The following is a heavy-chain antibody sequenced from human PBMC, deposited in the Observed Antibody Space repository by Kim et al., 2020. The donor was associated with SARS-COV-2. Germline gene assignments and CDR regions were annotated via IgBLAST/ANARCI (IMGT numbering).Heavy chain of an antibody. J-gene: IGHJ6*02. V-gene: IGHV3-30-3*01. CDR1: GFMFSDYI. CDR3: ARPNYDVFTGYPLDPYYFYYPMDV. Sequence: GGSLRLSCVASGFMFSDYIMSWVRQAPGRGLEWVARISHDGTDTYYADSVKGRFTISRDNSKNTLYLQMNSLEVEDTAIHYCARPNYDVFTGYPLDPYYFYYPMDVWGQGTTVTVSS. CDR2: ISHDGTDT. D-gene: IGHD3-9*01.